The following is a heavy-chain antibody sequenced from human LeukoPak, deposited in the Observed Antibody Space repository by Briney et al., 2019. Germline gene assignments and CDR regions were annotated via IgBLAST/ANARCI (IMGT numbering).Heavy chain of an antibody. CDR1: GGSISSSSYY. Sequence: PSETLSLTCTVSGGSISSSSYYWGWIRQPPGKGLEWIGSIYYSGSTYYNPSLKSRVTISVDTSKNQFSLKLSSVTAADTAVYYCASPALYGSGSYYFDYWGQGTLVTVSS. D-gene: IGHD3-10*01. V-gene: IGHV4-39*01. J-gene: IGHJ4*02. CDR3: ASPALYGSGSYYFDY. CDR2: IYYSGST.